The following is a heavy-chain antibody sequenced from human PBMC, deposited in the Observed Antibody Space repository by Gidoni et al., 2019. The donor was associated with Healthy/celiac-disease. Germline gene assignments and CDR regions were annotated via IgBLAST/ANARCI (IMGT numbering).Heavy chain of an antibody. V-gene: IGHV4-39*07. D-gene: IGHD3-22*01. Sequence: QLQLQESGPGLVKPSETLSLSCTVSGGSISSSSYYWGWIRQPPGKGLEWIGSIYYSWSTYYNLSLKSRVTISVDTSKNQFSLKLSSVTAADTAVYYCARETRPYYDSSGYLDYWGQGTLVTVSS. CDR3: ARETRPYYDSSGYLDY. J-gene: IGHJ4*02. CDR2: IYYSWST. CDR1: GGSISSSSYY.